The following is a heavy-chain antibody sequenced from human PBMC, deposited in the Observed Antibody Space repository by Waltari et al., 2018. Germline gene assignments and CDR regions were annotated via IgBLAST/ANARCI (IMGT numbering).Heavy chain of an antibody. D-gene: IGHD4-17*01. CDR3: ARERHDYGDFGAY. CDR1: GFIFSTYS. CDR2: ISSRGTTI. Sequence: EVHLVESGGALVQQGGSLRLSCAASGFIFSTYSMNWVRQAPGKGPEWVSYISSRGTTISYADSVKGRFTISRDNAKNSLYLEMTSLRAEDTAVYYCARERHDYGDFGAYWGQGTLVKVSS. V-gene: IGHV3-48*04. J-gene: IGHJ4*02.